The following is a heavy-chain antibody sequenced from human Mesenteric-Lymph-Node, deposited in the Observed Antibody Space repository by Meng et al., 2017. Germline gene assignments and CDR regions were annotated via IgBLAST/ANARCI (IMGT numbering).Heavy chain of an antibody. CDR2: CSRSVSTI. D-gene: IGHD1-26*01. V-gene: IGHV3-11*04. Sequence: VQLGGSLGGLVRPVVSPGRSCAASGFTSSVYYRSWILKAPGKGLGWGSYCSRSVSTISCADSLKGRVTISMNNAKNSLYLQMYMLRAGDTAVCSGACDGVGPFDPWGQGTLVTVSS. CDR3: ACDGVGPFDP. J-gene: IGHJ5*02. CDR1: GFTSSVYY.